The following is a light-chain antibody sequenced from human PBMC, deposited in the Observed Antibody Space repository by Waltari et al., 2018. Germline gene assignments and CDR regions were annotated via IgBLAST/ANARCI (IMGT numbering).Light chain of an antibody. CDR1: SSNIGAGYD. CDR2: VNS. Sequence: GAPGQRVTISCTGSSSNIGAGYDVHWYQQLPGTAPKLLIYVNSNRPSGVPDRFSGSKSGTSASLAIPGLQAEDEADYYCQSYDSSLSVVFGGGTKLTVL. V-gene: IGLV1-40*01. CDR3: QSYDSSLSVV. J-gene: IGLJ2*01.